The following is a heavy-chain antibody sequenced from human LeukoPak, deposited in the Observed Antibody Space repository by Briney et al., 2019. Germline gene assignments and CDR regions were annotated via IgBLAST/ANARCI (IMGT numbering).Heavy chain of an antibody. CDR1: GYTFTSYG. J-gene: IGHJ4*02. D-gene: IGHD1-26*01. CDR3: ARDHDSGSYPDY. Sequence: ASVKVSCKASGYTFTSYGISWVRQAPGQGLEWVGWISAYNGNTNYAQKLQGRVTMTTDTSTSTAYMELRSLRSDDTAVYYCARDHDSGSYPDYWGQGTLVTVSS. CDR2: ISAYNGNT. V-gene: IGHV1-18*01.